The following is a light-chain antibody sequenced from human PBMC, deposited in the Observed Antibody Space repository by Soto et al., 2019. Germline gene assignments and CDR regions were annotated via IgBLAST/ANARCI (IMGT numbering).Light chain of an antibody. J-gene: IGLJ2*01. CDR1: NSNIGAAYG. V-gene: IGLV1-40*01. CDR2: SNN. CDR3: QSYDSSLSASV. Sequence: QSALTQPPSVSGAPGQRVTISCTGSNSNIGAAYGVHWYQQLPGTAPKLLIYSNNNRPSGVPDRFSGSKSGTSASLAITGLQAEDEADYYCQSYDSSLSASVFGGGTQLTVL.